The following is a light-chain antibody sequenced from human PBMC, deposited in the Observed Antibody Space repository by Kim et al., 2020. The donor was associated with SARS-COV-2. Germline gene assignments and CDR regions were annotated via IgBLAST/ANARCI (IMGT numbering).Light chain of an antibody. J-gene: IGLJ3*02. Sequence: PGQSITISCTGTSSYVGSYNLVSWYQQHPGKAPKLMIYEVSKRPSGVSKRFSGSKSGNTASLTISGLQAEDEADYYCCSYAGSSTVFGGGTQLTVL. V-gene: IGLV2-23*02. CDR2: EVS. CDR1: SSYVGSYNL. CDR3: CSYAGSSTV.